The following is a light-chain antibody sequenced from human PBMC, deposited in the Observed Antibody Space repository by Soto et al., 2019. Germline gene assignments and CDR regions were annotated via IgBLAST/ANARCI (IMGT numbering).Light chain of an antibody. Sequence: EIVLTQSPATLSLSPGESATLSCRASQSVGSYLTWYQQKPGQAPRLLIYETSKRATGIPARFSGSGSGTDCTLPISSLEPEDFAVYYCQQRSSWPRTFGQGTKVEIK. CDR3: QQRSSWPRT. J-gene: IGKJ1*01. CDR1: QSVGSY. CDR2: ETS. V-gene: IGKV3-11*01.